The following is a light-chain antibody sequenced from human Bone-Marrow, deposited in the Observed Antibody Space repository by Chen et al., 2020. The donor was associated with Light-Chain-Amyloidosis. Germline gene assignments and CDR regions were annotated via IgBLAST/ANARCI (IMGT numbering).Light chain of an antibody. J-gene: IGLJ3*02. CDR1: NIGSTS. CDR3: QVWDRSSDRPV. V-gene: IGLV3-21*02. CDR2: DDS. Sequence: SYVLTHPSSVSVAPGQTATIACGGNNIGSTSVHWYQHTPGQAPLLVVYDDSARPSGIPERLSGSNSGNTATLTISRVEAGDEADYYCQVWDRSSDRPVFGGGTKLTVL.